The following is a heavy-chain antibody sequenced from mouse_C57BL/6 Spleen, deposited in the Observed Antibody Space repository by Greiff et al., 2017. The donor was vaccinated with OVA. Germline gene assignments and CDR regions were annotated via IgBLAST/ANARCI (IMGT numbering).Heavy chain of an antibody. J-gene: IGHJ3*01. V-gene: IGHV5-4*03. CDR3: ARVGYYSNPWFAY. CDR1: GFTFSSYA. CDR2: ISDGGSYT. D-gene: IGHD2-5*01. Sequence: EVKVVESGGGLVKPGGSLKLSCAASGFTFSSYAMSWVRQTPEKRLEWVATISDGGSYTYYPDNVKGRFTISRDNAKNNLYLQMSHLKSEDTAMYYCARVGYYSNPWFAYWGQGTLVTVSA.